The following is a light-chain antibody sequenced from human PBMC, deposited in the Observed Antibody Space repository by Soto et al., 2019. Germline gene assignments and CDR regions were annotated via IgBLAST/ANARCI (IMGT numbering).Light chain of an antibody. CDR3: QQTNSFPLT. CDR2: GAS. CDR1: QSVGGW. J-gene: IGKJ4*01. Sequence: IPMTKSAVALSEYVGDRATTTCRASQSVGGWLAWYQQKPGIGPKLLMYGASSLESGVPSRFSGSGSGTDFTLTISSLQPEDFAPYYCQQTNSFPLTFGGGTKVDIK. V-gene: IGKV1-5*01.